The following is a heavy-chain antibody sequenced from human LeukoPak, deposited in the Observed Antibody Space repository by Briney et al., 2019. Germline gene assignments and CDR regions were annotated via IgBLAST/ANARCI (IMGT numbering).Heavy chain of an antibody. CDR3: ARVYSDYYYFDY. D-gene: IGHD4-11*01. CDR2: ISGNGDNT. CDR1: GFTFSTYA. V-gene: IGHV3-23*01. Sequence: GGSLRLSCAASGFTFSTYAISWVRQAPGKGLEWVSGISGNGDNTYYADSVKGRFTIYRDNSKSRLSLQMNSLRAEDTAVYYCARVYSDYYYFDYWGQGTLVTVSS. J-gene: IGHJ4*02.